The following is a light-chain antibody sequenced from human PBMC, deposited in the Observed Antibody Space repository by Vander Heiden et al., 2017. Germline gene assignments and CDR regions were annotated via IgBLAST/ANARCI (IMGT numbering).Light chain of an antibody. V-gene: IGKV4-1*01. CDR1: QSVLYSSNNKND. CDR3: QQYYSTPSIT. J-gene: IGKJ5*01. CDR2: WAS. Sequence: DIVRTQSPDSLAVSLGERATINCRSSQSVLYSSNNKNDLAWYQETPGQPPKLLIYWASTRESGVHDRFSGSGSGTDFTLTISSLQAEDVAVYYCQQYYSTPSITFGQGTRLEIK.